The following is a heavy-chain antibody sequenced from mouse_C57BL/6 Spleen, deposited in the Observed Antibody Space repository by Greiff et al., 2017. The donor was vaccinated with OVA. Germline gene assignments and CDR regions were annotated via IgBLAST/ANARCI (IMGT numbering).Heavy chain of an antibody. CDR1: GYSFTDYN. V-gene: IGHV1-39*01. CDR3: ARSTSSRHEVSMDY. J-gene: IGHJ4*01. D-gene: IGHD1-1*01. Sequence: VQLKQSGPELVKPGASVKISCKASGYSFTDYNMTWVKQSHGKSLEWIGVINTKYGTTSYNQKFKGKATLTVDQSSSPAYMQSNSLTSEDSAVYYCARSTSSRHEVSMDYWGQGTSVTVAS. CDR2: INTKYGTT.